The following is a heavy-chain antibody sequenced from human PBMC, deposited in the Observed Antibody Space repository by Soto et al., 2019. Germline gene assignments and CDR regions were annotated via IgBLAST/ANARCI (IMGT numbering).Heavy chain of an antibody. CDR1: GGSISSSNW. D-gene: IGHD6-19*01. CDR3: ARGKWTGGWYVDS. V-gene: IGHV4-4*02. J-gene: IGHJ4*02. CDR2: IYHSGST. Sequence: QVQLQESGPGLVKPSGTLSLTCAVSGGSISSSNWWSWVRQPPGKGLEWIGEIYHSGSTNYNPSPKSRVTISVDNSQTQSSLKLSSVTAADTAVYYCARGKWTGGWYVDSWGQGTLVTVSS.